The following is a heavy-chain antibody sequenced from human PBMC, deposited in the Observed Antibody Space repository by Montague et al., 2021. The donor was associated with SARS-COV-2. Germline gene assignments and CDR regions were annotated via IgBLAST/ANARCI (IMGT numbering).Heavy chain of an antibody. V-gene: IGHV4-4*07. Sequence: SETLSLTCTVSGGSISSYYWSWIRQPAGKGLEWIGRIYGSGSTNYNYSLKSRVTMSVDSSKNQFSLRLTSVTAADAAVYYCAGAEAATGTPDDPWGQGILVTVSS. CDR2: IYGSGST. CDR3: AGAEAATGTPDDP. CDR1: GGSISSYY. D-gene: IGHD6-25*01. J-gene: IGHJ5*02.